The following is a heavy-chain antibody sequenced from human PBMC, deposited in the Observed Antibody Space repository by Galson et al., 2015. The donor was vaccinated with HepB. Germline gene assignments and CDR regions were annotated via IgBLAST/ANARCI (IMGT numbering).Heavy chain of an antibody. CDR1: GFSVSSNY. V-gene: IGHV3-53*01. Sequence: SLRLSCVVSGFSVSSNYMTWVRQAPGKGLECVAHIYSGGNTYYADSVKGRFTVSRDNSKNTLYLQMNSLRAEDAAVYYCARGLVSSGYYGDYWGQGTLVTVSS. J-gene: IGHJ4*02. CDR2: IYSGGNT. D-gene: IGHD3-22*01. CDR3: ARGLVSSGYYGDY.